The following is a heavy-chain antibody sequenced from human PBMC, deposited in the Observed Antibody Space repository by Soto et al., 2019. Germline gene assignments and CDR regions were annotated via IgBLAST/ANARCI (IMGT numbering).Heavy chain of an antibody. Sequence: GGSLRLSCAASGFTFSSYGMHWVHQAPGKGLEWVAVIWYDGSKKYYADSVKGRFTISRDNSKNTLYLQMNSLRAEDTAVYYCARDEAVANYYYGMDVWGQGTTVTVSS. D-gene: IGHD6-19*01. CDR1: GFTFSSYG. CDR2: IWYDGSKK. V-gene: IGHV3-33*01. J-gene: IGHJ6*02. CDR3: ARDEAVANYYYGMDV.